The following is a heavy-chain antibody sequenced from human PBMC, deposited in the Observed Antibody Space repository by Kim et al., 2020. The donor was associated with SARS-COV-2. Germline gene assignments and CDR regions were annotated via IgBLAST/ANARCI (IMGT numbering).Heavy chain of an antibody. D-gene: IGHD4-4*01. CDR1: GFTFSSYW. J-gene: IGHJ4*02. CDR2: IKQDGSEK. Sequence: GGSLRLSCAASGFTFSSYWMSWVRQALGKGLEWVANIKQDGSEKYYVDSVKGRFSISRDNAKNSLYLQMNSLRAEDTAVYYCARMLHNYAFDYWGQGTLVTVSS. V-gene: IGHV3-7*03. CDR3: ARMLHNYAFDY.